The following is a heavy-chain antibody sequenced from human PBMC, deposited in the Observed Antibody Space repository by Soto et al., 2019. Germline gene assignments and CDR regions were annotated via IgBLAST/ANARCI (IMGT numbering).Heavy chain of an antibody. D-gene: IGHD3-9*01. CDR3: ASFILPGHQHYYYGMVV. V-gene: IGHV5-10-1*01. Sequence: GESLKISCKGSGYSFTSYWISWVRQMPGKGLEWMGRIDPSDSYTNYSPSFQGHVTISADKSISTAYLQWSSLKASDTAMYYCASFILPGHQHYYYGMVVWGQGTTVTGSS. CDR2: IDPSDSYT. CDR1: GYSFTSYW. J-gene: IGHJ6*02.